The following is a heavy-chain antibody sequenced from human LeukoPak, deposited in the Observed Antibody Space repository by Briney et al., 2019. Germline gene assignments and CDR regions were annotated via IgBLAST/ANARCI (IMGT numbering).Heavy chain of an antibody. CDR3: ARLLRVGYCSTTTCNWFDP. Sequence: SETLSLTCAVSGDSITDIHWWTWVRQPPGKGLEWIGEVYHSGSTNYNPSLKSRVTISIDKSKKQFSLNLNFVTAADTAVYYCARLLRVGYCSTTTCNWFDPWGQGTLVTVSS. V-gene: IGHV4-4*02. CDR1: GDSITDIHW. CDR2: VYHSGST. J-gene: IGHJ5*02. D-gene: IGHD2-2*03.